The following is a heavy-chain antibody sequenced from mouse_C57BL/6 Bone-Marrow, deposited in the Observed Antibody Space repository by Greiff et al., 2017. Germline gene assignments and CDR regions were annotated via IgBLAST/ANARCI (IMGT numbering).Heavy chain of an antibody. D-gene: IGHD2-2*01. CDR1: GYTFTSYT. V-gene: IGHV1-4*01. CDR2: INPSSGYT. CDR3: SSYYGYDVFAY. Sequence: QVQLQQSGAELARPGASVKMSCKASGYTFTSYTMHWVKQRPGQGLEWIGYINPSSGYTKYNQKFKDKATLAADKSSSTAYMQLSSLTSEDSAVYYGSSYYGYDVFAYGGQGTLVTVSA. J-gene: IGHJ3*01.